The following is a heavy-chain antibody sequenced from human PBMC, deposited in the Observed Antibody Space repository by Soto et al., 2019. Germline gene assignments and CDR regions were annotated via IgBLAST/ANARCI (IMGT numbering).Heavy chain of an antibody. J-gene: IGHJ4*02. D-gene: IGHD3-22*01. V-gene: IGHV4-59*01. CDR2: IYYTGST. CDR3: ARVDGYFFFFDN. Sequence: SDTLSLTCTLDRTAIYSYYWTWMSKAPGMGLEWIGYIYYTGSTNYNPPLESRVTVSVDRSRNQFSLELRSVTAADTAVYYCARVDGYFFFFDNWGQGTQVT. CDR1: RTAIYSYY.